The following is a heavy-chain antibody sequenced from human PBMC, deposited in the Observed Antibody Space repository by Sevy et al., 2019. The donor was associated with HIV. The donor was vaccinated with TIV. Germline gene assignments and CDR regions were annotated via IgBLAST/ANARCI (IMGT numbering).Heavy chain of an antibody. CDR2: IWHDGSNT. CDR1: GLTFSNYG. Sequence: GGSLRLSCAASGLTFSNYGMHWVRQAPGKGLEWVALIWHDGSNTYYADSVKGRFTVSRDNSKNTVYLQMNSLRAEDKGIYYCSCGYTYGRDYWGQGTLVTVSS. V-gene: IGHV3-33*01. CDR3: SCGYTYGRDY. D-gene: IGHD5-18*01. J-gene: IGHJ4*02.